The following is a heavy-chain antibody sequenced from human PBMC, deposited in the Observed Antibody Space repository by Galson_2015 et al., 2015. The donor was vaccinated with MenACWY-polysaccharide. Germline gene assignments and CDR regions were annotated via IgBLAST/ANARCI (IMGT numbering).Heavy chain of an antibody. CDR3: ARDPHCGAGCSIHDAFDV. V-gene: IGHV3-74*01. CDR2: IKTDGSST. Sequence: SLRLSCAASGFTFSSYWMHWVRHAPGEGLVWVSRIKTDGSSTSYADSVKGRFTVSRDNAKNTVYLQMNSLRVEDTAVCYCARDPHCGAGCSIHDAFDVWGQGTKVTVSS. D-gene: IGHD2-21*02. J-gene: IGHJ3*01. CDR1: GFTFSSYW.